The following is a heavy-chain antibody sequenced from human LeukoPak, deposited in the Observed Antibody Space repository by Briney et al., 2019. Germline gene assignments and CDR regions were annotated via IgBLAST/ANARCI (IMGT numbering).Heavy chain of an antibody. CDR2: IYYSGST. V-gene: IGHV4-30-4*01. J-gene: IGHJ4*02. CDR1: GGSISSGDYY. D-gene: IGHD3-10*01. Sequence: SQTLSLTCTVSGGSISSGDYYWSWIRQPPGKGLEWIGYIYYSGSTYYNPSLKSRVTKSVDTSKNQFSLKLSSVTAADTAVYYCSRITMVRGVIPHTYYFDCWGQGTLVTVSS. CDR3: SRITMVRGVIPHTYYFDC.